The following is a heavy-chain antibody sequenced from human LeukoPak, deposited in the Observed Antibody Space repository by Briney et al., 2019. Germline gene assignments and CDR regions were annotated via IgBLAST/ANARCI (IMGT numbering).Heavy chain of an antibody. J-gene: IGHJ6*02. CDR3: ARALDGLEEWLARDYYYGMDV. CDR2: ISYSGST. V-gene: IGHV4-59*12. D-gene: IGHD6-19*01. Sequence: SETLSLTCTVSGGSISGYYWSWIRQPPRKGLEWVGYISYSGSTNYKPSLKSRVTISVDTSKNQFSLKLSSVTAADTAVYYCARALDGLEEWLARDYYYGMDVWGQGTTVTVSS. CDR1: GGSISGYY.